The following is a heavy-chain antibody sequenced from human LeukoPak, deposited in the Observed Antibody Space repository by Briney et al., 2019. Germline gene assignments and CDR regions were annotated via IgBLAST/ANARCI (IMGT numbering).Heavy chain of an antibody. CDR1: GYTFTSYD. V-gene: IGHV1-8*01. CDR3: ASHTYYYSSGSFGH. Sequence: ASVKVSCKASGYTFTSYDINWVRQATGQGPEWMGWMNPSSGNTGYAQRFQGRVTMTRDTSISTAYLELSSLRSEDTAVYYCASHTYYYSSGSFGHWGQGTPVTVSS. D-gene: IGHD3-10*01. J-gene: IGHJ4*02. CDR2: MNPSSGNT.